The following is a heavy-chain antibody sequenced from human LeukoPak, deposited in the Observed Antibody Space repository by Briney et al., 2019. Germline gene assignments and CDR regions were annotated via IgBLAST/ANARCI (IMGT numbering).Heavy chain of an antibody. D-gene: IGHD6-13*01. V-gene: IGHV4-39*01. CDR3: ARPLGSSWSYYYFYYMDV. CDR2: IYYSGST. CDR1: GGPISSSSYY. Sequence: SETLSLTCTVSGGPISSSSYYWGWIRQPPGKGLEWIGSIYYSGSTYYNPSLKSRVTISVDTSKNQFSLKLSSVTAADTAVYYCARPLGSSWSYYYFYYMDVWGKGTTVTISS. J-gene: IGHJ6*03.